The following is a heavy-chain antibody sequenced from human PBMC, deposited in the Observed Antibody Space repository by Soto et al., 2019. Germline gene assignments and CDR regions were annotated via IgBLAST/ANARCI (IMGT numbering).Heavy chain of an antibody. J-gene: IGHJ6*02. CDR3: ARSVGYYYYGMDV. V-gene: IGHV4-30-4*01. CDR1: GDSIRSGDYY. Sequence: QVHLEESGPGLVKPSQTLSLTCTVLGDSIRSGDYYWNWIRQPPGRGLEWIGYIYYSGSTYYNPPLKSRLTMSVDTSKNQFSLRLSSVIAADTAVYYCARSVGYYYYGMDVWGQGTTVIVSS. D-gene: IGHD1-26*01. CDR2: IYYSGST.